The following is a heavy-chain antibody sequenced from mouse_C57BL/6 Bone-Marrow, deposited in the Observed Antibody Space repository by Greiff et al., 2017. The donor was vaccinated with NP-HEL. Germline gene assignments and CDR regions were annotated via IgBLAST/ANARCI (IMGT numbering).Heavy chain of an antibody. V-gene: IGHV1-59*01. Sequence: QVQLKQPGAELVRPGTSVKLSCKASGYTFTSYWMHWVKQRPGQGLEWIGVIDPSDSYTNYNQKFKGKATLTVDTSSSTAYMQLSSLTSEDSAVYYCARGTTVVATDWFAYWGQGTLVTVSA. CDR3: ARGTTVVATDWFAY. D-gene: IGHD1-1*01. CDR1: GYTFTSYW. J-gene: IGHJ3*01. CDR2: IDPSDSYT.